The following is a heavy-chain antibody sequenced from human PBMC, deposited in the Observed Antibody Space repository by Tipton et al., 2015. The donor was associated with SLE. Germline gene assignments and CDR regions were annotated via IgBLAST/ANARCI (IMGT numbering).Heavy chain of an antibody. CDR1: GFTFSDHY. V-gene: IGHV3-48*02. CDR2: ITGSGSTI. Sequence: SLRLSCEASGFTFSDHYMNWVRQAPGKGLEWVASITGSGSTIYYADSVKGRFTISRDNAKNTLYLQMNNLRDEDTAAYHCAKVGSGWYGVDYWGQRIMVTVSS. CDR3: AKVGSGWYGVDY. J-gene: IGHJ4*02. D-gene: IGHD6-19*01.